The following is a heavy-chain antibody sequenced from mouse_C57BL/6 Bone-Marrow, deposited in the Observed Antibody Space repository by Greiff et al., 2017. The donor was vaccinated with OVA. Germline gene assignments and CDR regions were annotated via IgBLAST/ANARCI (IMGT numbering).Heavy chain of an antibody. CDR2: IYPRSGNT. V-gene: IGHV1-81*01. CDR1: GYTFTSYG. CDR3: ARKADGKDWYCEV. J-gene: IGHJ1*03. Sequence: QVQLQQSGAELARPGASVTLSCKASGYTFTSYGISWVKQRTGQGLAWIGEIYPRSGNTYYNETFTGKATLTADKSSRTAYMELRSLTSEDSAVEFGARKADGKDWYCEVWGTGTTGTVSS. D-gene: IGHD1-1*01.